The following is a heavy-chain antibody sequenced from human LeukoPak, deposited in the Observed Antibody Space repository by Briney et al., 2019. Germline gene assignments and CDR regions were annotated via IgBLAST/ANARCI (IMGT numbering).Heavy chain of an antibody. CDR1: GGTFSSYA. J-gene: IGHJ5*02. D-gene: IGHD1-26*01. CDR3: ARDRGSQPGGFDP. V-gene: IGHV1-69*05. Sequence: ASVKASCKASGGTFSSYAISWVRQAPGQGLEWMGGIIPIFGTANYAQKFQGRVTITTDESTSTAYMELSSLRSEDTAVYYCARDRGSQPGGFDPWGQGTLVTVSS. CDR2: IIPIFGTA.